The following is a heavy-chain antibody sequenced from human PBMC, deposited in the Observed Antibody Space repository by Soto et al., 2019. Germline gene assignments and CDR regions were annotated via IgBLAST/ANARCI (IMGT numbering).Heavy chain of an antibody. CDR1: AFTFSEST. CDR2: IRSKTNNYAA. D-gene: IGHD2-15*01. V-gene: IGHV3-73*01. CDR3: TSLSSEDMIRT. J-gene: IGHJ5*02. Sequence: PGRSLRLSCSASAFTFSESTMHWVRQASWKGLEWVGRIRSKTNNYAAAYVATVKDRFTITRDESKNTAYLKLNRLKTEDTAVYYCTSLSSEDMIRTWGQGTLVTV.